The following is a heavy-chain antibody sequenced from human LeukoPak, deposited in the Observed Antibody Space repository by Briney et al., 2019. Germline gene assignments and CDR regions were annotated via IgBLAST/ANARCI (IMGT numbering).Heavy chain of an antibody. CDR2: ISSSSSYI. V-gene: IGHV3-21*01. CDR1: GFTFSSYS. Sequence: GGSLRLSCAASGFTFSSYSMNWVRQAPGKGLEWVSSISSSSSYIYYADSVKGRFTISRDNAKNSLYLQMNSLRAEDTAVYYCASPRERQQLVAVYYYGMDVWGQGTTVTVSS. CDR3: ASPRERQQLVAVYYYGMDV. D-gene: IGHD6-13*01. J-gene: IGHJ6*02.